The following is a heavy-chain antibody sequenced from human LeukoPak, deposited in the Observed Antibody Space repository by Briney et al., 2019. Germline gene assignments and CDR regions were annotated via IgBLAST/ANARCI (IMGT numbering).Heavy chain of an antibody. V-gene: IGHV4-38-2*02. Sequence: PSETLSLTCTVSGYSISSGYYWGWIRQPPGKGLEWIGRIYHSGSTYYNPSLKSRVTISVDTSKNQFSLKLSSVTAADTAVYYCALGYSYGYGDYWGQGTLVTVSS. CDR3: ALGYSYGYGDY. D-gene: IGHD5-18*01. J-gene: IGHJ4*02. CDR2: IYHSGST. CDR1: GYSISSGYY.